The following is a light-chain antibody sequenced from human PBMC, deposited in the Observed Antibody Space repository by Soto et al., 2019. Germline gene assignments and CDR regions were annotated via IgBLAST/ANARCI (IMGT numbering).Light chain of an antibody. J-gene: IGLJ3*02. CDR2: EGT. CDR1: SSDVGSYNL. CDR3: AAWDDSLNGWV. V-gene: IGLV2-14*02. Sequence: QSVLTQPASVSASPGQSITIPCTGTSSDVGSYNLVSWFQQHPGKVPKLLIYEGTKRPSGVSNRFSGSKSGNTASLTISGLQAEDEADYYCAAWDDSLNGWVFGGGTQLTVL.